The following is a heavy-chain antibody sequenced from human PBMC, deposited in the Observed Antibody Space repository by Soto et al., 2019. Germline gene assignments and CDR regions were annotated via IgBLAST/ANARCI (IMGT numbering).Heavy chain of an antibody. J-gene: IGHJ6*02. CDR2: IIPIFGSA. D-gene: IGHD6-6*01. CDR1: GGNFSSYA. Sequence: SVEMFCKVSGGNFSSYAISWVRKALGQGFEWMGGIIPIFGSANYAQKFLGRVTITADESTSTAYMEPRRLRFEATAVYFLARSSSDVSCYYSYDMDFWGQGTTVTFSS. CDR3: ARSSSDVSCYYSYDMDF. V-gene: IGHV1-69*01.